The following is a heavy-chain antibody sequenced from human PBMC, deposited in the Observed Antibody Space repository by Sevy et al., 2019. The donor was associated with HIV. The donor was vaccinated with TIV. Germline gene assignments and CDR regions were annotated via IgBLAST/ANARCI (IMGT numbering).Heavy chain of an antibody. J-gene: IGHJ4*02. Sequence: GGSLRLSCAASGFTFSSYSMNWVRQAPGKGLEWVPSISGSSTYIYYADSVKGRFTISRDNAKNSLYLQMNSLRDEDTAVYYCASRITMVRGVMRAFDYWGQGTLVTVSS. CDR3: ASRITMVRGVMRAFDY. V-gene: IGHV3-21*01. D-gene: IGHD3-10*01. CDR2: ISGSSTYI. CDR1: GFTFSSYS.